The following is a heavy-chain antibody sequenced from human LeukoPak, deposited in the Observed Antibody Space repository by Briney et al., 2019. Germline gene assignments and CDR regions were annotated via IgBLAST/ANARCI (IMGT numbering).Heavy chain of an antibody. V-gene: IGHV3-30*18. D-gene: IGHD2-21*02. CDR1: GFSFSSYG. CDR2: ISYGGSNT. Sequence: PGGSLRLSCAASGFSFSSYGMHWVRQAPGKGLEGVALISYGGSNTYYADSVKGRFTISRDNSKNTLYLQMNSLRAEDTAVYYCAKGHTVTAIMTHVDHWGQGTLVTVSS. CDR3: AKGHTVTAIMTHVDH. J-gene: IGHJ4*02.